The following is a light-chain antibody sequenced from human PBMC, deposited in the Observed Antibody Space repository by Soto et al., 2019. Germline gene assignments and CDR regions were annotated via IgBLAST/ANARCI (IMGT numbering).Light chain of an antibody. CDR2: GAS. V-gene: IGKV3-20*01. J-gene: IGKJ5*01. Sequence: EIVLTQSPGTLSLSPGERSTLSCRASQSVSSSYLAWYQQKPGQAPRLLIYGASSRATGIPDRFSGSGSGTDFTLTISRLEPEDFAVYYCQKYGSSPITGGQGKRREIK. CDR1: QSVSSSY. CDR3: QKYGSSPIT.